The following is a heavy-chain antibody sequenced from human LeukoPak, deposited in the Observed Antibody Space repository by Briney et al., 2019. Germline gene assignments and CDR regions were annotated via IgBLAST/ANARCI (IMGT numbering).Heavy chain of an antibody. V-gene: IGHV1-18*01. CDR1: GYTFTSYG. J-gene: IGHJ4*02. CDR3: VRKGRQLAPDS. D-gene: IGHD1-1*01. CDR2: ISANNGDR. Sequence: ASVKVSCKASGYTFTSYGITWVRQAPGQGLEWMGWISANNGDRHYAQNVQDRVTLTTDTSTSTAYMDLRSLRSDDTAVYCCVRKGRQLAPDSWGQGTLVTVSS.